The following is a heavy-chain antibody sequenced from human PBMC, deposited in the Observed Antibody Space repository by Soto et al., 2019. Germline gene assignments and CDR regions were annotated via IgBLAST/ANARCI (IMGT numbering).Heavy chain of an antibody. CDR3: ATRRRPNDPYFDY. CDR1: GYTFTSYG. V-gene: IGHV1-18*01. CDR2: INSYTGNT. D-gene: IGHD1-1*01. Sequence: QVQLVQSGAEVKEPGASVKVSCKASGYTFTSYGFSWVRQAPGQGLEWMGWINSYTGNTNYAQKLQGRVTMTTDTSTSTAYMELRSLRSDDTAVYYCATRRRPNDPYFDYWGRGTLVTVSS. J-gene: IGHJ4*02.